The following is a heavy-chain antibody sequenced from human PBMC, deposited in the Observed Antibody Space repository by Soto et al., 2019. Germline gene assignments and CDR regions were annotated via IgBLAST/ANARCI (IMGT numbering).Heavy chain of an antibody. CDR2: IYYSGST. CDR3: AREIAVAGKEFDY. D-gene: IGHD6-19*01. Sequence: PAETLSLTWTVSGGSISSGGYYWSWTRHHPGKGLEWIGYIYYSGSTYYNPSLKSRVTISVDTSKNQFSLKLSSVTAADTAVYYCAREIAVAGKEFDYWGQGTLVTVSS. CDR1: GGSISSGGYY. J-gene: IGHJ4*02. V-gene: IGHV4-31*02.